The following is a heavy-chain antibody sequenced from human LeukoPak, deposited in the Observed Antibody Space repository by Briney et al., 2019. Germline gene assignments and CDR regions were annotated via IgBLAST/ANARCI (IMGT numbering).Heavy chain of an antibody. J-gene: IGHJ4*02. CDR2: ISGSGGST. Sequence: GGSLRLSCAASGFTFSSYAMSWVRQAPGKGLEWVSAISGSGGSTYYADSVKGRFTISRDNAKNSPYLQMNSLRAEDTAVYYCAGRARGYSSGWYYFDYWGQGTLVTVSS. V-gene: IGHV3-23*01. CDR1: GFTFSSYA. D-gene: IGHD6-19*01. CDR3: AGRARGYSSGWYYFDY.